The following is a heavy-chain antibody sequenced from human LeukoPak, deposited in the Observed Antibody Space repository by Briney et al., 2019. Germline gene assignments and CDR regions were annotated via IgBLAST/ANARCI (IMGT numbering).Heavy chain of an antibody. CDR1: GSTFSSYG. CDR2: ISYDGSNK. CDR3: AKGPYDYVWGSYRYIVDY. D-gene: IGHD3-16*02. Sequence: GRSLRLSCAASGSTFSSYGMHWVRQAPGKGLEWVAVISYDGSNKYYADSVKGRFTISRDNSKNTLYLQMNSLRAEDTAVYYCAKGPYDYVWGSYRYIVDYWGQGTLVTVSS. V-gene: IGHV3-30*18. J-gene: IGHJ4*02.